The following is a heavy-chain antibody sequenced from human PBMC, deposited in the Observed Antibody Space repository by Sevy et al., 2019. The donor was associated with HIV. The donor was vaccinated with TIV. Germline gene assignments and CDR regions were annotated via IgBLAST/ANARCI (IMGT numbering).Heavy chain of an antibody. D-gene: IGHD2-15*01. CDR1: GYTFTSYG. Sequence: ASVKVSCKASGYTFTSYGISWVRQAPGQGLEWMGWSSAYNGNTNYAQKLQGRVTMTTDTSTSTAYMELRSLRSDDTAVFYCARRAAPLDYYGMDVWGQGTTVTVSS. J-gene: IGHJ6*02. CDR2: SSAYNGNT. V-gene: IGHV1-18*01. CDR3: ARRAAPLDYYGMDV.